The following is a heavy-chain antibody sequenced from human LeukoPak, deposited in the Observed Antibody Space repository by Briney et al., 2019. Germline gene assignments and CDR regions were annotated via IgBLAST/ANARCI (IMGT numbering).Heavy chain of an antibody. CDR2: IYYSGST. CDR3: ARVGSSSWPNFDY. V-gene: IGHV4-59*01. CDR1: GGSISSYY. Sequence: SETLSLTCTVSGGSISSYYWSWIRQPPGKGLEWIGYIYYSGSTNYNPSLKSRVTISVDTSKNQFSLKLSSVTAADTAVYYCARVGSSSWPNFDYWGQGTLVTVSS. D-gene: IGHD6-13*01. J-gene: IGHJ4*02.